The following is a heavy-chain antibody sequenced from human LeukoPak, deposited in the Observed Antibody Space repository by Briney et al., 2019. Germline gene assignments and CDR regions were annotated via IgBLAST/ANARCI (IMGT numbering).Heavy chain of an antibody. D-gene: IGHD4-17*01. V-gene: IGHV5-51*01. CDR3: ARRKFLGQYGDSTFDY. CDR2: IYPGDSDT. CDR1: GYSFTSYW. J-gene: IGHJ4*02. Sequence: GESLKISCKGSGYSFTSYWIGWVRQMPGKGLEWMGIIYPGDSDTRYSPSFQGQVTISADKSISTAYLQWSSLKASDTAMYYRARRKFLGQYGDSTFDYWGQGTLVTVSS.